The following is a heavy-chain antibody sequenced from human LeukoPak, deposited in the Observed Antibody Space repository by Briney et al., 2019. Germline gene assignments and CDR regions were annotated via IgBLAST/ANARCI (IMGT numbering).Heavy chain of an antibody. Sequence: GGSLRLSCAASGFAFRNYYMDWIRQAPGKGLEWVAYISNSGTIIYYAESVKGRFTISRDNAKNSLYLQMNSLRAEDTALYYCARDLAMAGRDLDYWGQGTLVTVS. J-gene: IGHJ4*02. CDR3: ARDLAMAGRDLDY. CDR1: GFAFRNYY. CDR2: ISNSGTII. D-gene: IGHD6-19*01. V-gene: IGHV3-11*01.